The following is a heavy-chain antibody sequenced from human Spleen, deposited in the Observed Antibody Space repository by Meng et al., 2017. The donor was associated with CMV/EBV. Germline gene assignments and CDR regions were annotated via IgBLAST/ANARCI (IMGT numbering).Heavy chain of an antibody. Sequence: SVKVSCKASGYTFISQGISWVRQAPGQGLEWVGGIIPIFDTANYAQKFQGRVTITTDKSTSTAYMELSSLTSEDTAVYYCATAVGTALADFDYWGQGTLVTVSS. CDR1: GYTFISQG. D-gene: IGHD5-18*01. CDR3: ATAVGTALADFDY. V-gene: IGHV1-69*05. J-gene: IGHJ4*02. CDR2: IIPIFDTA.